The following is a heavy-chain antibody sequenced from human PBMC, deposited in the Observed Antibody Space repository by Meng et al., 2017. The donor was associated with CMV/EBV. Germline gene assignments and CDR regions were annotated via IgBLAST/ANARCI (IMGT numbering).Heavy chain of an antibody. CDR1: GGSMKRNTYY. CDR2: MYYSGST. CDR3: GRVSGVFCGSANCFRGGTDV. Sequence: SETLSLTCTVSGGSMKRNTYYWGWIRQPPGKGLEWIGSMYYSGSTHYNPSLKRRVSIFVDLSKNHLSLNLRSVTAADTAVYYCGRVSGVFCGSANCFRGGTDVWGQGTTVTVSS. J-gene: IGHJ6*02. V-gene: IGHV4-39*07. D-gene: IGHD1-1*01.